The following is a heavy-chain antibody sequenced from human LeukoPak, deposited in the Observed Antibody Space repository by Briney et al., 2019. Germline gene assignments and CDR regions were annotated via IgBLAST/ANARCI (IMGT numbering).Heavy chain of an antibody. V-gene: IGHV3-21*01. CDR1: GFTFSSYS. D-gene: IGHD3-10*01. CDR2: ISSSSSYI. Sequence: GGSLRLSCAASGFTFSSYSMNWVRQAPGKGLEWVSSISSSSSYIYYADSVKGRFTISRDNAKNSLYLQMNSLRAEDTAVYYCAGGFENQPFDCWGQGTLVTVSS. J-gene: IGHJ4*02. CDR3: AGGFENQPFDC.